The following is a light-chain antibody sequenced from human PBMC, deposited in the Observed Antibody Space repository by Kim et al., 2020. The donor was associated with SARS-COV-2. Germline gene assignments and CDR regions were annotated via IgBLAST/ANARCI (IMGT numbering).Light chain of an antibody. CDR2: DAS. J-gene: IGKJ1*01. Sequence: LCVSPGERATLSCRASQSVSSYLAWYQQKPGQAPRLLIYDASNRATGIPARFSGSGSGTDFTLTISSLEPEDFAVYYCQQRSNWTFGQGTKVDIK. V-gene: IGKV3-11*01. CDR1: QSVSSY. CDR3: QQRSNWT.